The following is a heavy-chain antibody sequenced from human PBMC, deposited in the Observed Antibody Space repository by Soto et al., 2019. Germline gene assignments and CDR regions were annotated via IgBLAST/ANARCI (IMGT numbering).Heavy chain of an antibody. CDR2: FDPEDGET. Sequence: ASVKVSCKVSGYTLTELSMHWVRQAPGKGLEWMGGFDPEDGETIYAQKFQGRVTMTEDTSTDTAYMELSSLRSEDTAVYYCATTSDVYDSSGYYTIGFDYWGQGTLVTVSS. J-gene: IGHJ4*02. V-gene: IGHV1-24*01. CDR1: GYTLTELS. CDR3: ATTSDVYDSSGYYTIGFDY. D-gene: IGHD3-22*01.